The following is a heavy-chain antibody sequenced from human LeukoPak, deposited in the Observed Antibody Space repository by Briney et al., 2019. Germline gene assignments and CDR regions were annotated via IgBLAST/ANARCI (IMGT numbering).Heavy chain of an antibody. CDR2: IYYSGST. Sequence: SETLSLTCTVSGGSISSSSYYWGWIRQPPGKGLEWIGGIYYSGSTYYNPSLKSRVTISVDTSKNQFSLKLSSVTAADTAVYYCASWDSSGWSSLDYWGQRTLVTVSS. D-gene: IGHD6-19*01. V-gene: IGHV4-39*01. CDR3: ASWDSSGWSSLDY. J-gene: IGHJ4*02. CDR1: GGSISSSSYY.